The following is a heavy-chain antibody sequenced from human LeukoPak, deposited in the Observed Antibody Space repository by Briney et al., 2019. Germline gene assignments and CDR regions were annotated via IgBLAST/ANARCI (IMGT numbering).Heavy chain of an antibody. D-gene: IGHD3-3*01. CDR1: GVSISGYY. CDR3: ARHKQYEFWSGPYDMDD. CDR2: IYYSGSS. Sequence: SETLSLTCTVSGVSISGYYWSWIRQPPGRGLEWIGSIYYSGSSNYNPSLKSRVTISVDTSKNQFSLKLTSVTATDTAVYYCARHKQYEFWSGPYDMDDWGQGTTVTVSS. J-gene: IGHJ6*02. V-gene: IGHV4-59*08.